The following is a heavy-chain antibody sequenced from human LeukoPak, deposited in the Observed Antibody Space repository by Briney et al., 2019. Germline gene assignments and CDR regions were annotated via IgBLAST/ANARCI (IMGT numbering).Heavy chain of an antibody. Sequence: SETLSLTCTVSGGSISSGGYSWGWIRQPPGKGLEWIGSIYYSGSTYDNPSLKSRVTISVDTSKNQFSLKLSSVTAADTAVYYCARHPTYDFWSGYYMYYFDYWGQGTLVTVSS. CDR3: ARHPTYDFWSGYYMYYFDY. CDR1: GGSISSGGYS. J-gene: IGHJ4*02. D-gene: IGHD3-3*01. CDR2: IYYSGST. V-gene: IGHV4-39*01.